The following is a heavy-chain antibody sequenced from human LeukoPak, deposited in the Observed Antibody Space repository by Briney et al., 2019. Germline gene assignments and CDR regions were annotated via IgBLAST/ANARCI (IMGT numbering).Heavy chain of an antibody. D-gene: IGHD2-2*01. V-gene: IGHV1-69*05. CDR1: GGTFSSYA. Sequence: SVKVSCKASGGTFSSYAISWVRQAPGQGLEWMGRIIPIFGTANYAQKFQGRVTITTDESTSTAYMELSSLRSEDTAVYYCARDAGYCSSTSCYKVFDYWGQGTLVTVSS. J-gene: IGHJ4*02. CDR3: ARDAGYCSSTSCYKVFDY. CDR2: IIPIFGTA.